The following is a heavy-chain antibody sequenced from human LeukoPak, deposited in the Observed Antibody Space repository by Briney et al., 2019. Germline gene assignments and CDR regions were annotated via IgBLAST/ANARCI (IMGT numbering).Heavy chain of an antibody. V-gene: IGHV3-23*01. D-gene: IGHD6-25*01. J-gene: IGHJ6*02. CDR3: ARALSSAYSYAMDV. Sequence: GGSLRLSCAASGFTLSSYAMSWVRQAPGKGLEWVSAVSGNGGSTYYADSVKGRFTISGDSSKNTLYLQMNSVRADDTAVYFCARALSSAYSYAMDVWGQGTPVTVSS. CDR2: VSGNGGST. CDR1: GFTLSSYA.